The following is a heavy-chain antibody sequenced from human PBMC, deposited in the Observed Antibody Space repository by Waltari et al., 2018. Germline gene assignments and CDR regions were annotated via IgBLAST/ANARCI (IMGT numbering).Heavy chain of an antibody. V-gene: IGHV4-4*02. CDR3: AKISLHREGYS. CDR1: GDSISSLSW. J-gene: IGHJ4*02. CDR2: VFQSGSA. D-gene: IGHD3-3*01. Sequence: QLQLQESGPGLVKSSGTLSLACTVSGDSISSLSWWTWVRQSPGKGLGWVGEVFQSGSANYNPSLKSRVNMSVDKSTNQFFLTLNSVTAADTAIYYCAKISLHREGYSWGQGTLVTVAS.